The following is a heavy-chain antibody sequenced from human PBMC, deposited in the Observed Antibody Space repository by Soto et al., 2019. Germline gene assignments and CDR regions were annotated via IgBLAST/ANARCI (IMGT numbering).Heavy chain of an antibody. V-gene: IGHV4-39*01. CDR3: ARGFVEMASPLGLDFDY. J-gene: IGHJ4*02. Sequence: QLQLQESGPGLVKPSETLSLTCTVSGGSISSSSYYWGWIRQPPGKGLEWIGSIYYSGSTYYNPSLKSRVTISVDTSKNQFSLKLSSVTAADTAVYYCARGFVEMASPLGLDFDYWGQGTLVTVSS. CDR2: IYYSGST. CDR1: GGSISSSSYY. D-gene: IGHD5-12*01.